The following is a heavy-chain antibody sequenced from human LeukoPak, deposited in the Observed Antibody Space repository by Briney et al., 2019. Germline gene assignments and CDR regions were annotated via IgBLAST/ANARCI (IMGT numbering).Heavy chain of an antibody. D-gene: IGHD3-10*01. Sequence: SETLSLTCTVSGGSISSYYWSWIRQPPGRGLEWIGWIYYSGNTKYNPSLEGRVTISLDTPKNQFSLKLTSVTAADTAVYYCARHYGAGTYPLDYWGQGTLVTVSS. J-gene: IGHJ4*02. V-gene: IGHV4-59*08. CDR1: GGSISSYY. CDR3: ARHYGAGTYPLDY. CDR2: IYYSGNT.